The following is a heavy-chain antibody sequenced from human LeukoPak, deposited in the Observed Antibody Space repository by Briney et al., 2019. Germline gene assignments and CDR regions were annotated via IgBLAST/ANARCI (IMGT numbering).Heavy chain of an antibody. D-gene: IGHD3-22*01. Sequence: ASVKVSCKASGYTFTSYSISWVRQAPGQGLEWMGWISAYNGNTNYAQKLQGRVTMTTDTSTSTACMELRSLRSDDTAVYYCARARLYYEKAFDIWGQGTMVTVSS. CDR1: GYTFTSYS. V-gene: IGHV1-18*01. J-gene: IGHJ3*02. CDR3: ARARLYYEKAFDI. CDR2: ISAYNGNT.